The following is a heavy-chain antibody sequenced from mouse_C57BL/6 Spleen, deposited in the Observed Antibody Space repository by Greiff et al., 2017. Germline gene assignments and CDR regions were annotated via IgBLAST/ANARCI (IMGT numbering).Heavy chain of an antibody. V-gene: IGHV1-22*01. Sequence: EVQLQQSGPELVKPGASVKMSCKASGYTFTDYNMHWVKQSHGKSLEWIGYINPNNGGTSYNQKFKGKATLTVNKSSSTAYMELRNLTSEDSAVYYLAILTGNFPYYAKDYWGQGTSVTVSS. J-gene: IGHJ4*01. D-gene: IGHD4-1*01. CDR3: AILTGNFPYYAKDY. CDR2: INPNNGGT. CDR1: GYTFTDYN.